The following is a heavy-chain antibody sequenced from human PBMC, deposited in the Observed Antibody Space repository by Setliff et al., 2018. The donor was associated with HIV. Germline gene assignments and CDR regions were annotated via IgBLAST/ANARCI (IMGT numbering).Heavy chain of an antibody. CDR1: GGTFSSYA. V-gene: IGHV1-69*05. CDR3: VRGVQSPPHYSYYYMDV. D-gene: IGHD3-3*01. J-gene: IGHJ6*03. Sequence: SVKVSCKASGGTFSSYAISWVRQAPGQGLEWMGGIIPIFGTTNYAQKFQGRVTITTDESTSTAYMELTSLRFDDTAMYYCVRGVQSPPHYSYYYMDVWGEGTMVTVSS. CDR2: IIPIFGTT.